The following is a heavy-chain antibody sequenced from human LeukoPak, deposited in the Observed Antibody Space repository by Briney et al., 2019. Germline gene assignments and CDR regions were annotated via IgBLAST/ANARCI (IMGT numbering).Heavy chain of an antibody. Sequence: GGALRLSCAAYGFPFSSYAMTWVRQAPGKGLEWVSAIRGRGSKTYYADYVKGRFTISRDNSNNTLHLQMNSLRAEDTDVYYCAKTNTVDSSGRGPLDYWGQGGLVTVSS. V-gene: IGHV3-23*01. CDR2: IRGRGSKT. J-gene: IGHJ4*02. CDR1: GFPFSSYA. CDR3: AKTNTVDSSGRGPLDY. D-gene: IGHD6-19*01.